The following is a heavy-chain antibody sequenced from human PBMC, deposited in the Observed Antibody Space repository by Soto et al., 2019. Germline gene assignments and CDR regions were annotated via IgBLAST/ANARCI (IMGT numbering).Heavy chain of an antibody. CDR1: GFTVSRNY. D-gene: IGHD2-8*01. CDR2: IYSGGST. J-gene: IGHJ4*02. Sequence: EVQLVESGGGLTHPGGSLRLSSAPSGFTVSRNYMSWVSKAPGKGLEWVSVIYSGGSTYYADSVKGRFTISRDNSKNTLYLQMNSLRAEDTAVYYCARDQGWYANWGQGTLVTVSS. CDR3: ARDQGWYAN. V-gene: IGHV3-53*01.